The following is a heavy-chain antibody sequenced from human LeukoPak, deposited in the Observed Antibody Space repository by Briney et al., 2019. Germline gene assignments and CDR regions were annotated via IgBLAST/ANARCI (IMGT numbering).Heavy chain of an antibody. D-gene: IGHD3-3*01. CDR3: ARVREWRSYGMDV. CDR1: GGSFSGYY. Sequence: SETLSLTCAVYGGSFSGYYWSWIRQPPGKGLEWIGEINHSGSTNYNPSLKSRVTISVDTSKNQFSLKLSSVTAADTAVYYCARVREWRSYGMDVWGQGTTVTVSS. CDR2: INHSGST. J-gene: IGHJ6*02. V-gene: IGHV4-34*01.